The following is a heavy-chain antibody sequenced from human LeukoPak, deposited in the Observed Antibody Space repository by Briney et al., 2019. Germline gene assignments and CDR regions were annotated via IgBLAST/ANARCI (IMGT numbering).Heavy chain of an antibody. D-gene: IGHD3-10*01. CDR1: GFTSDFYA. CDR2: MSYDGRYR. J-gene: IGHJ4*01. V-gene: IGHV3-30*03. Sequence: WGSLRLSCTTSGFTSDFYAMHWVRQAPGKGLEWVAVMSYDGRYRYYADSAKGRFTISRDNSKRTLYLEMSSLRPEDTALYYCARSELYYGSESYYHLDYWGHGTLVTVSS. CDR3: ARSELYYGSESYYHLDY.